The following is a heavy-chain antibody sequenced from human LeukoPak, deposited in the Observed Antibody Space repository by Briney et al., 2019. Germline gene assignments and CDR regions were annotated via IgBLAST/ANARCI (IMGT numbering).Heavy chain of an antibody. V-gene: IGHV4-34*01. CDR1: GGSFSGYY. Sequence: SETLSLTCAVYGGSFSGYYWSWIRQPPWKGLELIGEINHSGSTNYNPSLKSRVTISVDTSKNQFSLKLSSVTAADTAVYYCARGPSSGWYLSYWGQGTLVTVSS. CDR3: ARGPSSGWYLSY. CDR2: INHSGST. J-gene: IGHJ4*02. D-gene: IGHD6-19*01.